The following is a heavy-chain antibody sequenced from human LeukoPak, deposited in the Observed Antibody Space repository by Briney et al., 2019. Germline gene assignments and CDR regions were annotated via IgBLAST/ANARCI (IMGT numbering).Heavy chain of an antibody. J-gene: IGHJ3*02. CDR2: ISDDGSNK. D-gene: IGHD6-13*01. CDR1: RFTFSSYG. Sequence: RRSLTLSCAASRFTFSSYGMHGVRPAPPKGLKWVAVISDDGSNKYYADSVKGRFTISRDNSKNTLYLQMNSLRAEDTAVYCCAKDHGGIAIWGQGTMVTVSS. V-gene: IGHV3-30*18. CDR3: AKDHGGIAI.